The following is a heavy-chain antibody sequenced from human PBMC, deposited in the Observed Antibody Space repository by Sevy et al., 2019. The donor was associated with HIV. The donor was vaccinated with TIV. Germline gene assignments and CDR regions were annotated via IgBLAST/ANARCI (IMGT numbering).Heavy chain of an antibody. D-gene: IGHD6-13*01. CDR1: GFTFSTYD. V-gene: IGHV3-13*01. J-gene: IGHJ3*02. Sequence: GGSLRLSCVASGFTFSTYDMHWVRQVTGKGLEWVAGIGTLTDTYYPDSVKGRFIISRENAKNSLYLPMNSLNAGDTAAYYAARACAAAGGKSGASDAFDIWGQGTLVTVSS. CDR3: ARACAAAGGKSGASDAFDI. CDR2: IGTLTDT.